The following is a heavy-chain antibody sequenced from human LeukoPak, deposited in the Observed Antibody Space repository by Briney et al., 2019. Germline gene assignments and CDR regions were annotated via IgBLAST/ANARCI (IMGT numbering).Heavy chain of an antibody. J-gene: IGHJ4*02. D-gene: IGHD4/OR15-4a*01. CDR2: IYYSGST. CDR1: GGYISTSNYY. CDR3: ARFFYYGASRPPF. V-gene: IGHV4-39*01. Sequence: SETLSLTCTVSGGYISTSNYYWGWIRQSPGKGLEWIGNIYYSGSTYYNPSLKSRVSLSIDTSMNQFSLKVNSLTVADKAVYYCARFFYYGASRPPFWGQGTLVAVSS.